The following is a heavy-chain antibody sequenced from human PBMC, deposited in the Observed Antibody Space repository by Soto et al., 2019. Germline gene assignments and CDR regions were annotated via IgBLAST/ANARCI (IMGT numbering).Heavy chain of an antibody. CDR2: ISGSGGSK. CDR1: GFTFSSYA. Sequence: GSLRLSCAASGFTFSSYAMSWVRQAPGKGLEWVSAISGSGGSKYYADSVKGRFTISRDNSKNTLYLQMNSLRAEDTAVYYCAKVEVSIGSEYFQHWGQGTLVTVSS. J-gene: IGHJ1*01. V-gene: IGHV3-23*01. D-gene: IGHD1-26*01. CDR3: AKVEVSIGSEYFQH.